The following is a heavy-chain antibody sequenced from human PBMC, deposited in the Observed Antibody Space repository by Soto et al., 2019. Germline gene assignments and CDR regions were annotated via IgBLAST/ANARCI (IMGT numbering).Heavy chain of an antibody. D-gene: IGHD3-3*01. CDR1: GFTFSSYA. V-gene: IGHV3-23*01. CDR2: ISGSGTST. J-gene: IGHJ4*02. CDR3: ARAHDFWGGRQQPIDS. Sequence: GGSLRLSCAASGFTFSSYAMSWVRQAPGEGLEWVSSISGSGTSTYYADSVKGRFTISRDNSKNTMYLQMNSLRAADTAVYYCARAHDFWGGRQQPIDSWGQGTLVTVSS.